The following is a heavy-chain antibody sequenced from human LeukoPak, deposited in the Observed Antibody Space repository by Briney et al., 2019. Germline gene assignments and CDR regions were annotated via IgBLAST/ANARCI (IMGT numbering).Heavy chain of an antibody. CDR3: ARIRRPLRGYFDH. CDR2: IYVSGST. D-gene: IGHD3-16*01. V-gene: IGHV4-4*07. Sequence: PSETLSLTCTVSGGSISSFYWSWIRQPAGKGLEWIGRIYVSGSTNYNPSLKSRLTISIDTSNNQFSLNLTSVTAADTGVYYCARIRRPLRGYFDHWGQGTLVT. J-gene: IGHJ4*02. CDR1: GGSISSFY.